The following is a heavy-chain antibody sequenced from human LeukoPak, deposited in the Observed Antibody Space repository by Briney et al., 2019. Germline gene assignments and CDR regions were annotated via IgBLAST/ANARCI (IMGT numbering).Heavy chain of an antibody. CDR2: INPNSGGT. CDR1: GYTFTGYY. V-gene: IGHV1-2*02. J-gene: IGHJ4*02. Sequence: ASVKVSCKASGYTFTGYYMHWVRQAPGQGLEWVGWINPNSGGTNYAQKFQGRVTMTRDTSISTAYMELSRLRSDDTAVYYCAILGVGYCSGGSCYPDYYFDYWGQGTLVTVSS. D-gene: IGHD2-15*01. CDR3: AILGVGYCSGGSCYPDYYFDY.